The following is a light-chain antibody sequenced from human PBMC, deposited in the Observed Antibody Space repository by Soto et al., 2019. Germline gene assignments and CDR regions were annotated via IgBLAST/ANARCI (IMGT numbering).Light chain of an antibody. J-gene: IGKJ4*01. Sequence: TQSPSTLSGTVGDRVTITCRASQSVSSYLAWYQQKPGQAPRLLIYDASNRATGIPARFSGSGSGTDFTLTISSLEPEDFAVYYCQQRSNFALTFGGGTKVDI. CDR1: QSVSSY. CDR2: DAS. V-gene: IGKV3-11*01. CDR3: QQRSNFALT.